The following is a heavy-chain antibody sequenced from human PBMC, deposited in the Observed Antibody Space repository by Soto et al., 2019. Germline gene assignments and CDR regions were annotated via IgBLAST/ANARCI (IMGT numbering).Heavy chain of an antibody. CDR1: GFTFSYYS. Sequence: EVQLVESGGGLVKPGGSLRLSCADSGFTFSYYSMTWVRQAPGKGLEWVSAISSNSAYIYYADSVKGRFTISRDNAKNSLYLQMNSLSAEDTAIYYCARGGREITTHFDCWGQGTLVTVSS. CDR2: ISSNSAYI. CDR3: ARGGREITTHFDC. V-gene: IGHV3-21*01. J-gene: IGHJ4*02. D-gene: IGHD3-22*01.